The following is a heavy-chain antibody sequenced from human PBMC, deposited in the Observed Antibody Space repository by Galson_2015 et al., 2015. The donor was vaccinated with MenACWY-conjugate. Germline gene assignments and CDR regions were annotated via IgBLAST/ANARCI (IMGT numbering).Heavy chain of an antibody. D-gene: IGHD3-16*01. J-gene: IGHJ6*02. CDR1: GFTFSSYW. Sequence: SLRLSCAASGFTFSSYWMSWVRQAPGKGLEWVANIKQDGSEKYYVDSVKGRFTISRDNAKNSLYLQMNSLRAEDTAVYYCARVTKLSWGDYYYYGMDVWGQGTTVTVSS. CDR3: ARVTKLSWGDYYYYGMDV. CDR2: IKQDGSEK. V-gene: IGHV3-7*03.